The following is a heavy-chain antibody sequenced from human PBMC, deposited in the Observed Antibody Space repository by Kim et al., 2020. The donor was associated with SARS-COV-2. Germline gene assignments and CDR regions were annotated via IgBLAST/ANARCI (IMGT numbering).Heavy chain of an antibody. Sequence: ASVKVSCKASGYTFTSYAMHWVRQAPGQRLEWMGWINAGNGNTKYSQKFQGRVTITRDTSASTAYMELSSLRSEDTAVYYCARDQGILRYFDWINYYYGMDVWGQGTTVTVSS. CDR3: ARDQGILRYFDWINYYYGMDV. CDR1: GYTFTSYA. CDR2: INAGNGNT. D-gene: IGHD3-9*01. V-gene: IGHV1-3*01. J-gene: IGHJ6*02.